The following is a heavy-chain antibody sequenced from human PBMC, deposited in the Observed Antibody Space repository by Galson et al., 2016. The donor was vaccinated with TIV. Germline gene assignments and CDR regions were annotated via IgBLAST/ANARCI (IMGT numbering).Heavy chain of an antibody. J-gene: IGHJ6*03. CDR3: ARHRLSYYYYMDV. CDR1: GYSISSGFY. Sequence: SETLSLTCVVSGYSISSGFYGGWVRQSPEKGLEWIGNINHSGVTHYNPSLQSRVTISVDTPKNQFSLNLTSVTAADTAVYFCARHRLSYYYYMDVWGIGTSVTVSS. D-gene: IGHD3-10*01. V-gene: IGHV4-38-2*01. CDR2: INHSGVT.